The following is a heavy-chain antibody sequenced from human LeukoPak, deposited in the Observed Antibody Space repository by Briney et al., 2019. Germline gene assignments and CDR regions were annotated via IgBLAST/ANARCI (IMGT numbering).Heavy chain of an antibody. CDR3: ARSRSSGWLRDDWFDP. V-gene: IGHV3-33*01. D-gene: IGHD6-19*01. J-gene: IGHJ5*02. CDR1: GFTFSSYG. CDR2: IWYDGSNK. Sequence: GGSLRLSCAASGFTFSSYGMHWVRQAPGKGLERVAVIWYDGSNKYYADSVKGRFTISRDSSKNTLYLQMNSLRAEDTAVYYCARSRSSGWLRDDWFDPWGQGTLVTVSS.